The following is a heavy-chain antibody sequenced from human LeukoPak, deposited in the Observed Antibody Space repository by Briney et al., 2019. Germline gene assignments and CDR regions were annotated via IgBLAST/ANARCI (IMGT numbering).Heavy chain of an antibody. CDR3: ARENYYDSSGYFDY. CDR1: GGTFSSYA. D-gene: IGHD3-22*01. CDR2: IIPIFGTA. V-gene: IGHV1-69*05. Sequence: ASVKVSCKASGGTFSSYAISWVRQAPGQGLEWMGRIIPIFGTANYAQKFQGRVTITTDESTSTAYMELSSLRSEDTAVYYCARENYYDSSGYFDYWGQGTLVTVSS. J-gene: IGHJ4*02.